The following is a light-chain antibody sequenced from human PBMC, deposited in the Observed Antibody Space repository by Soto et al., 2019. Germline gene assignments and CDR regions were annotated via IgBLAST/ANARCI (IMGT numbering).Light chain of an antibody. CDR3: GTWDSSLSAV. V-gene: IGLV1-51*01. CDR1: SSNIGSNF. Sequence: SVLTQPPSLSAAPGQKVTIYCSGSSSNIGSNFVSWYQQLPGTAPKLLIYEDNKRPSGIPDRFSGSKSGTSATLGITGLQTGDEADYYCGTWDSSLSAVFGGGTKVTAL. CDR2: EDN. J-gene: IGLJ2*01.